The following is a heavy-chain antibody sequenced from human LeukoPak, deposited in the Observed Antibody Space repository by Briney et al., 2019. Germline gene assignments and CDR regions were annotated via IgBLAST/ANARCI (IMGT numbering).Heavy chain of an antibody. J-gene: IGHJ4*02. V-gene: IGHV3-30*04. CDR2: ISYDGSNK. Sequence: GGSLRLSCAASGFTFSNYAMHWVRQAPGKGLEWVAVISYDGSNKYYADFVKGRFTISRDNSKNTLYLQMNSLRAEDTAVYYCASSRTNRGYSYGYGDYWGQGTLVTVSS. CDR1: GFTFSNYA. CDR3: ASSRTNRGYSYGYGDY. D-gene: IGHD5-18*01.